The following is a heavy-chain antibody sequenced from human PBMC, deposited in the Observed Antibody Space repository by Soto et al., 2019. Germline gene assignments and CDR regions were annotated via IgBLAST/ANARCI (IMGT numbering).Heavy chain of an antibody. CDR3: ATHYSDFWSGFYTY. Sequence: ASVKVSCKVSGYTFTELSMHWGRQAPGKGLEWMGGFDPEGGETIYAQKFQGRVTMTEDTSTDTAYMELRGLRSEDTAVYYCATHYSDFWSGFYTYWGQGTLVTVSS. J-gene: IGHJ4*02. CDR1: GYTFTELS. CDR2: FDPEGGET. D-gene: IGHD3-3*01. V-gene: IGHV1-24*01.